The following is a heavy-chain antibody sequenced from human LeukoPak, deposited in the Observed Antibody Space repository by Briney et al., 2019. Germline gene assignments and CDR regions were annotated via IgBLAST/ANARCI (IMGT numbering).Heavy chain of an antibody. J-gene: IGHJ6*02. Sequence: ASVKVSCKASGYTFTSYDINWVRQATGQGLEWMGWMNPNSGNTGYAQKFQGRVTMTRNTSISTAYMELSSLRSEDTAVYYCARVQQLVPYYYYGTDVWGQGTTVTVSS. V-gene: IGHV1-8*01. D-gene: IGHD6-13*01. CDR1: GYTFTSYD. CDR3: ARVQQLVPYYYYGTDV. CDR2: MNPNSGNT.